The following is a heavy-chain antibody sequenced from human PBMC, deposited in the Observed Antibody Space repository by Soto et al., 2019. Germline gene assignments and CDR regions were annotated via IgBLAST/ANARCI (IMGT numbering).Heavy chain of an antibody. D-gene: IGHD2-2*01. J-gene: IGHJ6*03. CDR1: GGAFSSYT. CDR3: AREGRSTSMDV. Sequence: GASVKVSCKASGGAFSSYTISWVRQAPGQGLEWMGRIIPILGIANYAQKFQGRVTITADKSTSTAYTELSSLRSEDTAVYYCAREGRSTSMDVWGKGTTVTVSS. V-gene: IGHV1-69*04. CDR2: IIPILGIA.